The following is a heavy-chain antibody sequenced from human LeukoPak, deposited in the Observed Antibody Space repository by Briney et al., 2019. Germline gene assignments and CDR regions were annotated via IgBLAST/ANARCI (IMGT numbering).Heavy chain of an antibody. J-gene: IGHJ4*02. CDR2: INHSGST. CDR1: GVSFSGYY. D-gene: IGHD2-2*02. V-gene: IGHV4-34*01. CDR3: ASTYCSSTSCYTGMDY. Sequence: SETLSLTCAVYGVSFSGYYWSWIRQPPGKGLEWIGEINHSGSTNYNPSLKSRVTISVDTSKNQFSLKLSSVTAADTAVYYCASTYCSSTSCYTGMDYWGQGTLVTVSS.